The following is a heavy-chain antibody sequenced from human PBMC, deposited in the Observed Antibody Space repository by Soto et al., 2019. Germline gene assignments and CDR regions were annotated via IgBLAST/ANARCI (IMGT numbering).Heavy chain of an antibody. J-gene: IGHJ6*02. CDR3: ASTTPDYYYDSSGYYYGYYYGMDV. D-gene: IGHD3-22*01. CDR1: GGSISSSNW. V-gene: IGHV4-4*02. Sequence: SETLSLTCAVSGGSISSSNWWSWVRQPPGKGLEWIGEIYHSGSTNYNPSLKSRVTISVDKSKNQFSLKLSSVTAADTAVYYCASTTPDYYYDSSGYYYGYYYGMDVWGQGTTVTVSS. CDR2: IYHSGST.